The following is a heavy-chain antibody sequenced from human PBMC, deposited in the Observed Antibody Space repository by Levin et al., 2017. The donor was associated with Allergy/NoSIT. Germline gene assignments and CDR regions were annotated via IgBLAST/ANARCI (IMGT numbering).Heavy chain of an antibody. D-gene: IGHD3-3*01. CDR3: ARARASYDFWSGSEAPSQYYFDY. V-gene: IGHV1-8*01. CDR2: MNPNSGNT. J-gene: IGHJ4*02. Sequence: GASVKVSCKASGYTFTSYDINWVRQATGQGLEWMGWMNPNSGNTGYAQKFQGRVTMTRNTSISTAYMELSSLRSEDTAVYYCARARASYDFWSGSEAPSQYYFDYWGQGTLVTVSS. CDR1: GYTFTSYD.